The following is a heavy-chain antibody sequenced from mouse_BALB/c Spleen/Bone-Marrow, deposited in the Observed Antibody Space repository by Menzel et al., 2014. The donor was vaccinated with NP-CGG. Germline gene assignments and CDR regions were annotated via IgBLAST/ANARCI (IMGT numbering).Heavy chain of an antibody. CDR3: AREYYGNSDY. D-gene: IGHD1-1*01. Sequence: EVKLVESGGGLVQPGGSLKLSCAASGFTFSSYGMSWVSQTPDKRLELAATINRNGGGTYYPDSVKGRFTMSTDNAKNTLYRLMISLKSEDTAMYYCAREYYGNSDYWGQGTTLIVSS. CDR2: INRNGGGT. CDR1: GFTFSSYG. J-gene: IGHJ2*01. V-gene: IGHV5-6-3*01.